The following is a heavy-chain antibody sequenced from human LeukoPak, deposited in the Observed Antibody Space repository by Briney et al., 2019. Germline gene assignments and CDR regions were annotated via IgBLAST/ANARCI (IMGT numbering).Heavy chain of an antibody. CDR3: ARGYNWVSPTRKFYYMDV. D-gene: IGHD1-20*01. CDR1: GGSISSYY. Sequence: PSETLSLTCTVSGGSISSYYWSWIRQPAGKGLEWIGRIYSSGSTNYNPSLKSRVTMSVATSKNQFSLKLSSVTAADTAVYYCARGYNWVSPTRKFYYMDVWGKGTTVTVPS. CDR2: IYSSGST. J-gene: IGHJ6*03. V-gene: IGHV4-4*07.